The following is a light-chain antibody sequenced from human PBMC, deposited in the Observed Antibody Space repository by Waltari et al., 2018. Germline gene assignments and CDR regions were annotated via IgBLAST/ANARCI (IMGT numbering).Light chain of an antibody. CDR2: EAR. CDR1: SRDVGPYNL. J-gene: IGLJ3*02. Sequence: QSALTQPASVSGSPGQSISISCIGTSRDVGPYNLVSWYQHHPGKAPKLIVFEARSRPSGVSTRFSGSKAANTASLIISGLQADDEADYYCCAYAGSGSWVFGGGTKVTVI. V-gene: IGLV2-23*01. CDR3: CAYAGSGSWV.